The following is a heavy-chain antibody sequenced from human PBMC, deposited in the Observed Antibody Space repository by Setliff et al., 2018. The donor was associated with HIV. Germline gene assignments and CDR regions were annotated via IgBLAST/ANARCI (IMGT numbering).Heavy chain of an antibody. CDR1: GYMFIAYG. CDR2: IGPYNGRT. D-gene: IGHD3-10*01. CDR3: ARDDGVYNYAEAFDV. J-gene: IGHJ3*01. V-gene: IGHV1-18*01. Sequence: PSMKVSCKTYGYMFIAYGMSWVRRAPGQGLEWMGWIGPYNGRTEYAQEFQGRVSLTIDTSAGTAYMELRSLRSDDTAVYYCARDDGVYNYAEAFDVWGQGTMVTVSS.